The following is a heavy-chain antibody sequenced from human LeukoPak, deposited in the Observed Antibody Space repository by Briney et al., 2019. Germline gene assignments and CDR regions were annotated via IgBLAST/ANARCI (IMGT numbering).Heavy chain of an antibody. D-gene: IGHD6-13*01. CDR1: GYTFTSYG. J-gene: IGHJ4*02. CDR2: ISTYNGNT. CDR3: ARDLPYSSSWESIDY. Sequence: ASVKVSCKASGYTFTSYGIIWVRQPPGQGLEWMGWISTYNGNTNYAQKIQGRVTMTTDTSTSTAYMELRSLRSDDTAVYYCARDLPYSSSWESIDYWGQGTLVTVSS. V-gene: IGHV1-18*01.